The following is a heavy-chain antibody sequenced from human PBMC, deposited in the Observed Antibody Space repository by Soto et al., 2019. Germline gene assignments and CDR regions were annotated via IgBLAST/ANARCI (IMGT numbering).Heavy chain of an antibody. V-gene: IGHV1-3*01. Sequence: QVPLVQSGAEVKKPGASVKVSCKASGYTFTSYGVHWVRQAPGQRLEWMGWINAGNGNTKYSQKFQGRVTITRDTSASTAYMELSSLRSEDTAVYYCARVSGIAVAEVWGQGTLVTVSS. CDR2: INAGNGNT. J-gene: IGHJ4*02. D-gene: IGHD6-19*01. CDR3: ARVSGIAVAEV. CDR1: GYTFTSYG.